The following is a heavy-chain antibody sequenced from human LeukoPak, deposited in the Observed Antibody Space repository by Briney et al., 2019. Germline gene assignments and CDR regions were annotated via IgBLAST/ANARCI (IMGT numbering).Heavy chain of an antibody. D-gene: IGHD6-6*01. Sequence: SETLSLTCTVSGVSISGFYWNWIRQPPRKGLEWIGYIYTSGSTNYNPSLKSRVTISVDTSKNQFSLKLSSVTAADTAVYYCARRHIAAPDYYYYYYMDVWGKGTTVTVSS. V-gene: IGHV4-4*09. CDR1: GVSISGFY. CDR2: IYTSGST. J-gene: IGHJ6*03. CDR3: ARRHIAAPDYYYYYYMDV.